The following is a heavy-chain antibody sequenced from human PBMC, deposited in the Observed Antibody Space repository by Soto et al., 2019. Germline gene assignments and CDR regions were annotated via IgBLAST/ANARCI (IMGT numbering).Heavy chain of an antibody. D-gene: IGHD1-1*01. Sequence: PGGSLRLSCAATGFRFNTYWMTWVRQAPGKGLEWVALTSYDGNNEYYTDSVKGRFTISRDNSKNTLFLQMNSPRPEDTAVYYCAKDKGVFNWATSYFDYWGQGALVTVSS. CDR3: AKDKGVFNWATSYFDY. J-gene: IGHJ4*02. V-gene: IGHV3-30*18. CDR1: GFRFNTYW. CDR2: TSYDGNNE.